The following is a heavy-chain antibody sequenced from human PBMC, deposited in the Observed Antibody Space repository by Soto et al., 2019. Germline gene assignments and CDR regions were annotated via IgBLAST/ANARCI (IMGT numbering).Heavy chain of an antibody. V-gene: IGHV1-18*01. CDR2: ISAYNGNT. Sequence: VASVKVSCKASGYTFTSYGISWVRQAPGQGLEWMGWISAYNGNTNYAQKLQGRVTMTTDTSTSTAYMELRSLRSDDTAVYYCARDDYGDDYYYYGMDVWGQGTTVTAP. CDR3: ARDDYGDDYYYYGMDV. CDR1: GYTFTSYG. J-gene: IGHJ6*02. D-gene: IGHD4-17*01.